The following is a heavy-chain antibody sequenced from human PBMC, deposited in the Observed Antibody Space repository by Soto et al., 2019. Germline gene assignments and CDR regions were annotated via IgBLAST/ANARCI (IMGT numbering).Heavy chain of an antibody. V-gene: IGHV4-61*01. J-gene: IGHJ5*02. Sequence: PSKTLSLTCTVSGASVNSDNYYWSWIRQPPGKGLEWIGYVYYSGSTNYNPSLKSRATISLDTYRNQFSLKMTSMTSADTAFYYCARAVFRFLQWFDPWGQGTLVTGSS. D-gene: IGHD3-3*01. CDR3: ARAVFRFLQWFDP. CDR2: VYYSGST. CDR1: GASVNSDNYY.